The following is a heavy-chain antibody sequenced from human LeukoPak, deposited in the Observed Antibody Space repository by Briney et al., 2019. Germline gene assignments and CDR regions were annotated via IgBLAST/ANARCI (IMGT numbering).Heavy chain of an antibody. J-gene: IGHJ4*02. CDR2: INPSGGST. CDR3: ARDASIGSGSYLGY. D-gene: IGHD1-26*01. CDR1: GYTFTGYY. V-gene: IGHV1-46*01. Sequence: GASVRVSCRDSGYTFTGYYMHGGGQAPGKGLKGWGIINPSGGSTSYAQRFQGRVTMTRDTSTSTVYMELSSLRSEDTAVYYCARDASIGSGSYLGYWGQGTLVTVSS.